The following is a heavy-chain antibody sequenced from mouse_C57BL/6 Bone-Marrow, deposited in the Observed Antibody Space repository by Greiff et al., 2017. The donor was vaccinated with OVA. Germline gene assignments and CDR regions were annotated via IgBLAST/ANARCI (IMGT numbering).Heavy chain of an antibody. CDR1: GYTFTDYY. CDR3: ARGGYYEYY. Sequence: EVQLQQSGPELVKPGASVKISCKASGYTFTDYYMNWVKQSHGKSLEWIGDINPNNGGTSYNQKFKGKATLTVDKSSSTAYMELRSLTSEDSAVYYCARGGYYEYYWGQGTTLTVTA. D-gene: IGHD2-3*01. V-gene: IGHV1-26*01. CDR2: INPNNGGT. J-gene: IGHJ2*01.